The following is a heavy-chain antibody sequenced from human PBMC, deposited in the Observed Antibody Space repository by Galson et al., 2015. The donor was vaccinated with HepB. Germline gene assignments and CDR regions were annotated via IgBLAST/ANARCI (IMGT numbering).Heavy chain of an antibody. CDR2: IGPYSGNT. CDR3: ARVGMTYYYFDY. Sequence: SVKVSCKASGYTFGRYIITWPRQAPGQGLECLGWIGPYSGNTHYAQKLQGRVTMTTDTSTSTAYMDLRSLRSDDTALYYCARVGMTYYYFDYWGQGTLVTVSS. V-gene: IGHV1-18*01. CDR1: GYTFGRYI. J-gene: IGHJ4*02. D-gene: IGHD1-14*01.